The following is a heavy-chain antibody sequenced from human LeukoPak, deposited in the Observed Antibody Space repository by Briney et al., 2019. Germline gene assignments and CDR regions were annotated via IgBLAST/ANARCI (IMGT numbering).Heavy chain of an antibody. D-gene: IGHD2-2*02. Sequence: PSETLSLTCAVYGGSLSGYYWSWIPQPPGEGRGWGWEIKHSGSTNYNPSLKSRDTISVDTSKNQFSLKLSSVPAADTAVYYCARVDVVVPAAIARYYYYYGMDVWGQGTTVTVSS. CDR2: IKHSGST. CDR1: GGSLSGYY. CDR3: ARVDVVVPAAIARYYYYYGMDV. V-gene: IGHV4-34*01. J-gene: IGHJ6*02.